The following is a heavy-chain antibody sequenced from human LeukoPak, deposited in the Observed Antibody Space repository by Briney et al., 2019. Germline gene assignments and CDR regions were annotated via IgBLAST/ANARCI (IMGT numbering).Heavy chain of an antibody. CDR1: GFTFSDYY. V-gene: IGHV3-11*01. CDR3: ALIVLMVYAWYGYYYYYGMDV. CDR2: ISSSGSTI. Sequence: GGSLRLSCAASGFTFSDYYMTWIRQAPGKGLEWVSYISSSGSTIYYADSVKGRFTISRDNAKNTLYLQMNSLRAADTAVYYCALIVLMVYAWYGYYYYYGMDVWGQGTTVTVSS. J-gene: IGHJ6*02. D-gene: IGHD2-8*01.